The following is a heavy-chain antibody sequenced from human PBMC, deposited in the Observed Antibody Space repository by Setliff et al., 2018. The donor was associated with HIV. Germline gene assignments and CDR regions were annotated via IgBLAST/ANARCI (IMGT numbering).Heavy chain of an antibody. CDR2: IYYTGSA. V-gene: IGHV4-59*02. CDR1: GGSVSSNY. CDR3: AREGQNMDDSFDL. Sequence: SETLSLTCSVSGGSVSSNYWSWIRQPPGKGLEWIGYIYYTGSASYNPSLKSRVTMSADTSKNNFSLKLTSVTAADTAVYYCAREGQNMDDSFDLWGQGTMVTVSS. D-gene: IGHD3-10*01. J-gene: IGHJ3*01.